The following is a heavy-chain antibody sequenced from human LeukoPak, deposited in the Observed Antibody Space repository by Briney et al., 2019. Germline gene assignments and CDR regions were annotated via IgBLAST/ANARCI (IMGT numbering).Heavy chain of an antibody. CDR3: ARDHAFDV. J-gene: IGHJ3*01. CDR1: GYTLSHYG. CDR2: INAGDGGA. Sequence: ASVKVSCKASGYTLSHYGMQWVRQAPGQTLEWMGWINAGDGGAKYSQEFQGRVTMTTETSTSTAFMELRSLTSDDTAVYYCARDHAFDVWGQGTLVIVSS. V-gene: IGHV1-3*01.